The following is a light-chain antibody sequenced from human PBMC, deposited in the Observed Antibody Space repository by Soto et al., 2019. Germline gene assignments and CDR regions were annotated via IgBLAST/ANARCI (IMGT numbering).Light chain of an antibody. Sequence: DIVMTQSPASLAVSLGERATINCKSSQSVLYSSNSKNYLAWYQQKPGQPPKLLIYWASTRESGVPDRFSGSGSGTDFPLTISSLHAEDVAVYYCQQYYSTPYTFGQGTKLEIK. V-gene: IGKV4-1*01. CDR3: QQYYSTPYT. CDR2: WAS. J-gene: IGKJ2*01. CDR1: QSVLYSSNSKNY.